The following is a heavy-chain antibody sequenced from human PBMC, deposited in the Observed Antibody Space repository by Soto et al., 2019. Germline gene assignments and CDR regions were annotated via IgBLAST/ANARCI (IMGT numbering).Heavy chain of an antibody. CDR2: IFHSGST. J-gene: IGHJ4*02. D-gene: IGHD6-13*01. V-gene: IGHV4-31*03. CDR3: ARDVLYSTPRIDS. Sequence: SETLSLTCNVSGCSITSGGYYWAWIRQHPGGGLEWIGHIFHSGSTHYNTSLRSRVTTSVYTSKNQFSLELSSVTAADTAVYYCARDVLYSTPRIDSWGLGTLVTVSS. CDR1: GCSITSGGYY.